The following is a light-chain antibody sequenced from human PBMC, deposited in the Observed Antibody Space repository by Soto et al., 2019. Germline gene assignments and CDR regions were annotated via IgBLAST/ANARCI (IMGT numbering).Light chain of an antibody. CDR1: SSNIGNSY. CDR2: DNN. Sequence: QSVLSQPPSVSAAPGQRVPISCYGSSSNIGNSYVSWYQQLPGTAPKLLIYDNNKRPSGIPDRFSGSKSGTSATLDITGLQTGDEADYYCGTWDSSLSAGVFGGGTKLTVL. CDR3: GTWDSSLSAGV. J-gene: IGLJ2*01. V-gene: IGLV1-51*01.